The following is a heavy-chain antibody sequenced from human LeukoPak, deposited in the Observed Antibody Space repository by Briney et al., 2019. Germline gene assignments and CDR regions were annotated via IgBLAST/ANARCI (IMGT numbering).Heavy chain of an antibody. D-gene: IGHD3-22*01. V-gene: IGHV3-21*01. CDR1: GXXFSXYS. CDR3: ASKIRRNYYDSSGYSSLVDY. CDR2: ISSSSSYI. Sequence: GGSLRLSCAAXGXXFSXYSXXWVXXXPXXXLXWXSSISSSSSYIYYADSVKXXFTISRDNAKNSLYLQMNSLRAEDTAVYYCASKIRRNYYDSSGYSSLVDYWGQGTLVTVSS. J-gene: IGHJ4*02.